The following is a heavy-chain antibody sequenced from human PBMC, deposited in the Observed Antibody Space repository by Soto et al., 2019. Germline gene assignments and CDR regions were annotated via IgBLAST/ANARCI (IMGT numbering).Heavy chain of an antibody. CDR2: VYNSGST. Sequence: SETLSLTCTVSGGSISSNYWTWIRQPPGKGLEWIGYVYNSGSTNYNPSLKSRVTISEDPSKSQFSLKVNSMTAADTAVYYCARYRREAVAGYTLDNWGQGILVTVSS. CDR3: ARYRREAVAGYTLDN. J-gene: IGHJ4*02. CDR1: GGSISSNY. V-gene: IGHV4-59*01. D-gene: IGHD6-13*01.